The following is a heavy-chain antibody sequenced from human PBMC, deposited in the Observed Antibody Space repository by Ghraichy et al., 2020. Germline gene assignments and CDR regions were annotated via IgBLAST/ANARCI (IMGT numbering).Heavy chain of an antibody. Sequence: LSLTCAASGFTFSSYGMHWVRQAPGKGLEWVAFIRYDGSNKYYAASVKGRFTISRDNSKNTLYLQMNSLRAEDTAVYYCAKGLLDYGDFYYYGMDVWGQGTTVTVSS. V-gene: IGHV3-30*02. CDR2: IRYDGSNK. J-gene: IGHJ6*02. D-gene: IGHD4-17*01. CDR1: GFTFSSYG. CDR3: AKGLLDYGDFYYYGMDV.